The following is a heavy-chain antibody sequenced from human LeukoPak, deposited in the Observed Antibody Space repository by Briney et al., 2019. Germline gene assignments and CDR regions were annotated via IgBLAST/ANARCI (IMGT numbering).Heavy chain of an antibody. CDR3: ARDQTPGGGYYPYYYYYGMDV. D-gene: IGHD3-3*01. V-gene: IGHV3-48*01. J-gene: IGHJ6*02. CDR2: ISSSSSTI. CDR1: GFTFSSYS. Sequence: GGSLRLSCAASGFTFSSYSMNWVRQAPGKGLEWVSYISSSSSTIYYADSVKGRFTISRDNAKNSLYLQMNSLRAEDTAVYYCARDQTPGGGYYPYYYYYGMDVWGQGTTVTVSS.